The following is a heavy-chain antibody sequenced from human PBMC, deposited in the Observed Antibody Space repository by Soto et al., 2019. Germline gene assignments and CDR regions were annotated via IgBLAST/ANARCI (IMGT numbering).Heavy chain of an antibody. J-gene: IGHJ3*02. D-gene: IGHD2-15*01. CDR1: GYTFTKYG. CDR3: AREDGVGPDSGLAFDR. Sequence: ASVKVSCKASGYTFTKYGISWVRQAPGQGLEWMGWITGYNGNTNYPKKLQGRVTMTTDTSTSTAYMELRSLRSDDTAVYYCAREDGVGPDSGLAFDRWGQGTMVTVSS. CDR2: ITGYNGNT. V-gene: IGHV1-18*01.